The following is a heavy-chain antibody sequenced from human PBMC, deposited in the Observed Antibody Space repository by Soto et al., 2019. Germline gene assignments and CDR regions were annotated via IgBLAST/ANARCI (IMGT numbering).Heavy chain of an antibody. D-gene: IGHD4-4*01. CDR1: GFTFSDYY. Sequence: PGGSLRLSCAASGFTFSDYYMSWIRQAPGKGLEWVSYISSSGSTIYYADSVKGRFTISRDNAKNSLYLQMNSLRAEDTAVYYCVGNTVITTCGFDYWGQGTLVTVSS. CDR3: VGNTVITTCGFDY. V-gene: IGHV3-11*01. CDR2: ISSSGSTI. J-gene: IGHJ4*02.